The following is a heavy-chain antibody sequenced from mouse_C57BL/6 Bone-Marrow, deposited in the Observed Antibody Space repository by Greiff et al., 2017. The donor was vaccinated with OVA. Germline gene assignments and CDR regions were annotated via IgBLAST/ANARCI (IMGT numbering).Heavy chain of an antibody. V-gene: IGHV1-72*01. Sequence: QVQLKQPGAELVKPGASVKLSCKASGYTFTSYWMHWVKQRPGRGLEWIGRIDPNSGGTKYNEKFKSKATLTVDKPSSTAYMQLSSLTSEDSAVYYCAREWRRDYDWCADWGQGTLVTVSA. J-gene: IGHJ3*01. CDR3: AREWRRDYDWCAD. CDR1: GYTFTSYW. D-gene: IGHD2-4*01. CDR2: IDPNSGGT.